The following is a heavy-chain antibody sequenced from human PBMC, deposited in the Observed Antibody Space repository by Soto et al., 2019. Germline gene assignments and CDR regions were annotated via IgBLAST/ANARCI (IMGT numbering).Heavy chain of an antibody. CDR3: AKGAVTSSLYYFDY. CDR1: GFTFSSYG. CDR2: ISYDGSEK. V-gene: IGHV3-30*18. J-gene: IGHJ4*02. Sequence: QVQLVESGGGVVQPGRSLRLSCAASGFTFSSYGMHWVRQAPGKGLEWVAIISYDGSEKYYAGSVKGRFTISRDNSKNTLYLQMNSLRAEDTAVYYCAKGAVTSSLYYFDYWGKGTLVTVSS. D-gene: IGHD4-17*01.